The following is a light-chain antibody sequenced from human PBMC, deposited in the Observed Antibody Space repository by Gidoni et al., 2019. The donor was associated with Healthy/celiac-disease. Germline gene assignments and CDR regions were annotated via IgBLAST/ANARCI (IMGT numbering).Light chain of an antibody. CDR2: DAS. J-gene: IGKJ4*01. Sequence: DIQMTQSPSSLSASVGDRVTITCQASQDISNYLTWYQQKPVKAPKLLIYDASNLETGVPSRFSGSGSGTDFTFTISSLQPEDIATYYCQQYDTLPLTFGGXTKVEIK. CDR1: QDISNY. V-gene: IGKV1-33*01. CDR3: QQYDTLPLT.